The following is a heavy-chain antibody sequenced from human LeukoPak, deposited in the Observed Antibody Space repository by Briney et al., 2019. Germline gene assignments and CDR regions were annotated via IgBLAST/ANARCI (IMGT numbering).Heavy chain of an antibody. CDR2: ISGSGGST. CDR1: GFTFSSYA. CDR3: AKAVGAAAGEDAFDI. J-gene: IGHJ3*02. Sequence: TGGSLRLSCAASGFTFSSYAMSWVRQAPGKGLERVSAISGSGGSTYYADSVKGRFTISRDNSKNTLYLQMNSLRAEDTAVYYCAKAVGAAAGEDAFDIWGQGTMVTVSS. D-gene: IGHD6-13*01. V-gene: IGHV3-23*01.